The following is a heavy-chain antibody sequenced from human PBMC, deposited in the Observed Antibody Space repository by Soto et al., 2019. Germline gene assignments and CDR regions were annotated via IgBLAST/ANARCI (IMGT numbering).Heavy chain of an antibody. CDR2: ISYDGSNK. CDR1: GFTFSSYG. V-gene: IGHV3-30*18. CDR3: AKDVALRFLEWLLPPYYYYGMDV. J-gene: IGHJ6*02. D-gene: IGHD3-3*01. Sequence: PGGSLRLSCAASGFTFSSYGMHWVRQAPGKGLEWVAVISYDGSNKYYADSVKGRFTISRDNSKNTLYLQMNSLRAEDTAVYYCAKDVALRFLEWLLPPYYYYGMDVWGQGATVTVSS.